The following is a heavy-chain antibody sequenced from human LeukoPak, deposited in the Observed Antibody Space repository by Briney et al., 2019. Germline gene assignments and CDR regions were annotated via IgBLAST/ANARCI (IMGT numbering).Heavy chain of an antibody. CDR2: INSDGSST. CDR1: GFTFSSSW. Sequence: GGSLRLSCAASGFTFSSSWMHWVRQAPEKGLVWVSRINSDGSSTSYADSVKGRFTVSRDTSKNTLYLQMNSLRADDTAVYYCAKCSTSAYTTGWCNWIDPWGQGTLVTVSS. V-gene: IGHV3-74*01. D-gene: IGHD6-19*01. J-gene: IGHJ5*02. CDR3: AKCSTSAYTTGWCNWIDP.